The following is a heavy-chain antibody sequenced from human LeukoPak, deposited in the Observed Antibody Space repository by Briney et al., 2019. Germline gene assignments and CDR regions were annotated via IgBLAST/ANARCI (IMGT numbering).Heavy chain of an antibody. V-gene: IGHV4-39*01. CDR1: GGSISSSSYY. CDR3: ARHEGEMVTIFYFDY. D-gene: IGHD5-24*01. CDR2: IYYSGST. Sequence: SETLSLTCTVSGGSISSSSYYWGWIRQPPGKGLEWIGSIYYSGSTYYNPSLKSRVTISVDTSKNQFSLKLSSVTAADTAVYYCARHEGEMVTIFYFDYWGQGTLVTVSS. J-gene: IGHJ4*02.